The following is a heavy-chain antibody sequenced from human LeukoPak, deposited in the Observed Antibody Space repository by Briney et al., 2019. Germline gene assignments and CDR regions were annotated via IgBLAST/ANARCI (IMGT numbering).Heavy chain of an antibody. CDR2: ISYDGSNK. CDR1: GFTFSSYA. D-gene: IGHD2-2*01. Sequence: GGSLRLSCAASGFTFSSYAMHWVRQAPGKGLEWVAVISYDGSNKYYADSVKGRFTVSRDNSKNTLYLQMNSLRAEDTAVYYCAREVVCSSTSCYPGEVDYWGQGTLVTVSS. J-gene: IGHJ4*02. V-gene: IGHV3-30-3*01. CDR3: AREVVCSSTSCYPGEVDY.